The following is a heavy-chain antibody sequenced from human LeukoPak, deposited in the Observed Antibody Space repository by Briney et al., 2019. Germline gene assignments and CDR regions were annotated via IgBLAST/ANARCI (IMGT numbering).Heavy chain of an antibody. J-gene: IGHJ4*02. V-gene: IGHV3-64D*09. CDR3: ARDTYSRWQTDY. CDR2: ISNDGSRS. D-gene: IGHD4-23*01. Sequence: GGSLRLSCSASGFTFSAYAMYWVRQAPGKGLEYVSGISNDGSRSFYADSVKGRFTISRDNSKNTLYLQMSSLRAEDTALYYCARDTYSRWQTDYWGQGTLVTVPS. CDR1: GFTFSAYA.